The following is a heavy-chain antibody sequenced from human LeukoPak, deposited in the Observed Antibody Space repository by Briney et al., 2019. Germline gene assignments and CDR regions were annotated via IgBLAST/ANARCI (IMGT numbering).Heavy chain of an antibody. Sequence: GGSLRLSCAVSGFTFSNYWMSWVRQAPGKGLEWEANIKQDGSEKYYVDSVKGRFTISRDSAKNSLYLQMHSLRAEDTAVYYCALDSSSWYRVPFDYWGQGTLVTVSS. CDR2: IKQDGSEK. D-gene: IGHD6-13*01. CDR3: ALDSSSWYRVPFDY. J-gene: IGHJ4*02. V-gene: IGHV3-7*01. CDR1: GFTFSNYW.